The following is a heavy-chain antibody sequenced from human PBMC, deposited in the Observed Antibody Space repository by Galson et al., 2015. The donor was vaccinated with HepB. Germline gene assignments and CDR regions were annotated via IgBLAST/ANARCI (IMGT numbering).Heavy chain of an antibody. CDR2: INPKSGGT. CDR1: GYTFTGFY. CDR3: ARGTGHYYYGMDV. Sequence: SVKVSCKASGYTFTGFYMHWVRQAPGQGLQWMAWINPKSGGTKYAHKFQGSVTITRDTSINTTYMELSRLSSDDTAVYYCARGTGHYYYGMDVWGQGTTVTVS. V-gene: IGHV1-2*02. J-gene: IGHJ6*02.